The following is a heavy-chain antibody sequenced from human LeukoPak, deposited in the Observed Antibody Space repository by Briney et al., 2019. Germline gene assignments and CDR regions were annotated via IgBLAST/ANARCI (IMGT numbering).Heavy chain of an antibody. CDR3: ARRGPHGSGSYSRGTNWFDP. Sequence: SETLSLTCAVYGGSFSGYYWSWIRQPPGKGLEWIGEINHSGSTNYNPSLKSRVTISVDTSKNQFSLKLSSVTAADTAVYYCARRGPHGSGSYSRGTNWFDPWGQGTLVTVSS. J-gene: IGHJ5*02. D-gene: IGHD3-10*01. CDR2: INHSGST. V-gene: IGHV4-34*01. CDR1: GGSFSGYY.